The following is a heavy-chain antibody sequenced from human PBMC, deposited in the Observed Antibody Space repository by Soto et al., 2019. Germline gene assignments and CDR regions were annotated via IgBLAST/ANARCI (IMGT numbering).Heavy chain of an antibody. J-gene: IGHJ4*02. Sequence: GGSLRLSCAASGFTFSSYAMSWVRQAPGKGLEWVSAISGSGGSTYYADSVKGRFTISRDNSKNTLYLQMNSLRAEDTAVYYCATLPTWIQPWLTHFDYWGQGTLVTVSS. CDR2: ISGSGGST. CDR3: ATLPTWIQPWLTHFDY. CDR1: GFTFSSYA. V-gene: IGHV3-23*01. D-gene: IGHD5-18*01.